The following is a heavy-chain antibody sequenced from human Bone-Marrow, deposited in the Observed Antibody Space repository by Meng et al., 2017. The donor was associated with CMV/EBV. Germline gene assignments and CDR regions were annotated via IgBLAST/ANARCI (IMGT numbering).Heavy chain of an antibody. V-gene: IGHV3-30*04. CDR1: GFIFSGSA. CDR3: AREHDSSSSRFPDH. CDR2: ISNDGSNN. J-gene: IGHJ4*02. Sequence: GESLKISCAASGFIFSGSAMHWVRQAPGKGLEWVSLISNDGSNNYYAGFVKGRFTTSRDNPKYTLYLQMSSLRTEDTAIYDCAREHDSSSSRFPDHWGQGALVTVSS. D-gene: IGHD3-22*01.